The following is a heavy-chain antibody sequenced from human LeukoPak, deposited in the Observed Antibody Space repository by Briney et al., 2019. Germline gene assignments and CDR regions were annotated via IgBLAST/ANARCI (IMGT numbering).Heavy chain of an antibody. J-gene: IGHJ4*02. Sequence: GGSLRLSCAASGFTFSSYSMNWVRQAPGKGLESVSSISGSSSYIYYADSVKGRFTISRDNAKNSLYLQMNSLGAEDTAVYYCARDQFDYGGQGTLVTVSS. CDR3: ARDQFDY. CDR2: ISGSSSYI. CDR1: GFTFSSYS. V-gene: IGHV3-21*01.